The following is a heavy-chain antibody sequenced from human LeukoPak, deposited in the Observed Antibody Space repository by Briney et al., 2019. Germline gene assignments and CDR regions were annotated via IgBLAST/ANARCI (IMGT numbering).Heavy chain of an antibody. V-gene: IGHV1-8*01. Sequence: ASVKVSCKASGYTFTTYDINWVRQATGQGLEWMGWMNPNSDNTGYAQKFQGRVTMTRNTSISTAYMELSSLRSEDTAVYYCATREEAVGDAFDIWGQGTMVTVSS. CDR2: MNPNSDNT. CDR1: GYTFTTYD. D-gene: IGHD6-19*01. CDR3: ATREEAVGDAFDI. J-gene: IGHJ3*02.